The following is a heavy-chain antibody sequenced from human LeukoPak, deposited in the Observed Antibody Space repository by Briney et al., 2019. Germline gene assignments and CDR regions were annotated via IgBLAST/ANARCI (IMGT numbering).Heavy chain of an antibody. D-gene: IGHD2-21*02. Sequence: GGSLRLSCAASGFTVSSRYMSWVRQAPGKGLEWVSVIHGDGSTYYADSVKGPFTISRDNSKNTLYLQMNSLRAEDTAVYYCARGESSDCTCIDYWGQGTLVSVSS. V-gene: IGHV3-53*01. CDR3: ARGESSDCTCIDY. CDR1: GFTVSSRY. J-gene: IGHJ4*02. CDR2: IHGDGST.